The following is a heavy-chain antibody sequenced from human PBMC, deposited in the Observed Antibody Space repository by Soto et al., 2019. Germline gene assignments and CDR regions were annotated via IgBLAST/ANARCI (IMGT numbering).Heavy chain of an antibody. J-gene: IGHJ4*02. CDR1: GFTFSSYA. Sequence: GGSLRLSCAASGFTFSSYAMHWVRQAPGKGLEYVSAISSNGGSTYYANSVKGRFTISRDNSKNTLYLQMGSLRAEDMAVYYCATGNRGYSYGPVLDYWGQGTLVTVSS. D-gene: IGHD5-18*01. CDR3: ATGNRGYSYGPVLDY. V-gene: IGHV3-64*01. CDR2: ISSNGGST.